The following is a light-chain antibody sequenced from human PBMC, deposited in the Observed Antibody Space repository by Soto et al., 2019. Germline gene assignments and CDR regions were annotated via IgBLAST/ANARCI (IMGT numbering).Light chain of an antibody. CDR1: SSDVGGYNY. CDR2: DVS. Sequence: QSALTQPRSVSGSPGRSVTISCTGTSSDVGGYNYVSWYQQHPGKAPKLMIYDVSKWPSGVPDRFSGSKSGNTASLTISGLQAEDEADYYCCSYAGNSLWVFGGGTKVTVL. V-gene: IGLV2-11*01. CDR3: CSYAGNSLWV. J-gene: IGLJ3*02.